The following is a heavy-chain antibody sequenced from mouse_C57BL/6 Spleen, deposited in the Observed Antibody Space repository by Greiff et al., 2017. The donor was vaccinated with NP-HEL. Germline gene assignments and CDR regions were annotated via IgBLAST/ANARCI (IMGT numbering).Heavy chain of an antibody. CDR1: GYTFTDYY. J-gene: IGHJ3*01. D-gene: IGHD1-1*01. CDR2: INPNNGGT. V-gene: IGHV1-26*01. Sequence: VQLQQSGPELVKPGASVKISCKASGYTFTDYYMNWVKQSHGKSLEWIGDINPNNGGTSYNQKFKGKATLTVDKSSSTAYMELRSLTSEDSAVYYCARRYGSSAWFAYWGQGTLVTVSA. CDR3: ARRYGSSAWFAY.